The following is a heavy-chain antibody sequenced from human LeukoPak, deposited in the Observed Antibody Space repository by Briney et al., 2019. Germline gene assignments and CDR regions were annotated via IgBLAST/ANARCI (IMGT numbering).Heavy chain of an antibody. J-gene: IGHJ3*02. Sequence: ASVKVSCKASGGTFSSYAISWVRQAPGQGLQWMGGIIPIFGTANYAQKFQGRVTITADESTSTAYMELSSLRSEDTAVYYCAREWELGAFDIWGQGTMVTVSS. D-gene: IGHD1-26*01. CDR1: GGTFSSYA. CDR2: IIPIFGTA. CDR3: AREWELGAFDI. V-gene: IGHV1-69*13.